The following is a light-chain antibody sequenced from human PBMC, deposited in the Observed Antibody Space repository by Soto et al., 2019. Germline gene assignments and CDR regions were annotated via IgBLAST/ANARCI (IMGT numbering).Light chain of an antibody. V-gene: IGLV2-8*01. CDR3: SSYAGSNTVL. CDR2: EVT. J-gene: IGLJ2*01. CDR1: SGDVGGYLY. Sequence: QSALTQPPSASGSPGQSVTISCTGTSGDVGGYLYVSWYQQHPGKAPKLMIFEVTKRPSGVPDRFSGSKSGNTASLTVSGLQAEDEANYYCSSYAGSNTVLFGGGTKVTVL.